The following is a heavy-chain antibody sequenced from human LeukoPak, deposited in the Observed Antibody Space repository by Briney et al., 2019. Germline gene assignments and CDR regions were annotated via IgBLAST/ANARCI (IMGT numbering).Heavy chain of an antibody. V-gene: IGHV3-7*04. CDR3: ARAITYYYDSSGYYPFY. CDR2: IKEDGSET. D-gene: IGHD3-22*01. CDR1: GFTFSDFW. J-gene: IGHJ4*02. Sequence: GGSLRLSCAASGFTFSDFWMTWVRQTPGKGLEWVANIKEDGSETYHVDSVKGRFTISRDNTKNSLYLQMNSLRGDDTAVYYCARAITYYYDSSGYYPFYWGQGTLVTVSS.